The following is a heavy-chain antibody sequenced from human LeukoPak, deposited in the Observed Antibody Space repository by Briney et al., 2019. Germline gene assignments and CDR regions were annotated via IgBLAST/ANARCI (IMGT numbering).Heavy chain of an antibody. Sequence: PSETLSLTCTFSGGSTFSYYWSWIRQPPGKGLEWIGYTYYSRNTNYNPSLKSRVTISVDTSKSQFSLKLSSVTAADTAIYYCARSRSPCHMDVWGKGTTVTVSS. CDR1: GGSTFSYY. J-gene: IGHJ6*03. CDR3: ARSRSPCHMDV. CDR2: TYYSRNT. V-gene: IGHV4-59*08.